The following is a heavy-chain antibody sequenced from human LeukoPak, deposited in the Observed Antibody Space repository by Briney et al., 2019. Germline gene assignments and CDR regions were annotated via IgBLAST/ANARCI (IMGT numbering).Heavy chain of an antibody. D-gene: IGHD3-10*01. V-gene: IGHV3-64*04. Sequence: GGSLRLSCSASGFTFSSYAMHWVRQAPGKGLEYVSGISSNGGSVYADSVKGRFTISRDNSKNTLYLQMNSLRAEDTAVYYCASGAGGYWGQGTLVTVSS. CDR3: ASGAGGY. CDR2: ISSNGGS. J-gene: IGHJ4*02. CDR1: GFTFSSYA.